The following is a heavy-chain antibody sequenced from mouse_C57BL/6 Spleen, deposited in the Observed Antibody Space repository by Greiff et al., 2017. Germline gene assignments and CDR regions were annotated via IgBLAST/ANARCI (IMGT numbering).Heavy chain of an antibody. CDR1: GYTFTDYN. J-gene: IGHJ3*01. V-gene: IGHV1-18*01. Sequence: EVQLQQSGPELVKPGASVKIPCKASGYTFTDYNMDWVKQSHGKSLEWIGDINPNNGGTIYNQKFKGKATLTVDKSSSTAYMELRSLTSEDTAVYYCARWGYYGRFAYWGQGTLVTVSA. CDR3: ARWGYYGRFAY. D-gene: IGHD1-1*01. CDR2: INPNNGGT.